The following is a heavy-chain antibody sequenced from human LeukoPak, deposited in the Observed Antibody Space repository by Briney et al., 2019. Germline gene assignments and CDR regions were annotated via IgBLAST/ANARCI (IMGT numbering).Heavy chain of an antibody. CDR3: ARDVGYCSGGSCYRWFDP. D-gene: IGHD2-15*01. J-gene: IGHJ5*02. Sequence: GGSLRLSCAASGFTFSSYAMSWVRQAPGKGLEWVSAISGSGGFTYYADSVKGRFTISRDNSKNTLYLQMNSLRAEDTAVYYCARDVGYCSGGSCYRWFDPWGQGTLVTVSS. CDR2: ISGSGGFT. CDR1: GFTFSSYA. V-gene: IGHV3-23*01.